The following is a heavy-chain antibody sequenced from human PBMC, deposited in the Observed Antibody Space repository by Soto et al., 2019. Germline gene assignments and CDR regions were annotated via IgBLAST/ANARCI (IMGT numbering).Heavy chain of an antibody. CDR3: AKDLSTLRMVRGVIITPDAFDI. D-gene: IGHD3-10*01. J-gene: IGHJ3*02. V-gene: IGHV3-23*01. CDR2: ISCSGGST. CDR1: GFTFSSYA. Sequence: GGSLRLSCAASGFTFSSYAMSWVRQAPGKGLEWVSAISCSGGSTYYADSVKGRFTISRDNSKNTLYLQMNSLRAEDTAVYYCAKDLSTLRMVRGVIITPDAFDIWGQGTMVTVSS.